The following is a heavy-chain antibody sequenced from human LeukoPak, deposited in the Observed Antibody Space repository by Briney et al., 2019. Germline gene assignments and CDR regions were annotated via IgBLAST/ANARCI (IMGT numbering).Heavy chain of an antibody. CDR1: GGSISSSSYY. D-gene: IGHD3-10*01. CDR3: ARRGITPDAFDI. V-gene: IGHV4-39*01. Sequence: SETLSLTCTVSGGSISSSSYYWGWIRQPPGKGLEWIGSIYYSGSTYYNPSLKSRVTMSVDTSKNQFSLKLSSVTAADTAVYYCARRGITPDAFDIWGQGTMVTVSS. CDR2: IYYSGST. J-gene: IGHJ3*02.